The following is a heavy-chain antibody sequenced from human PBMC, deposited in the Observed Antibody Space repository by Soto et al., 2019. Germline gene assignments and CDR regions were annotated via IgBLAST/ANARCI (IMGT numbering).Heavy chain of an antibody. D-gene: IGHD4-4*01. V-gene: IGHV4-39*01. CDR3: ARTRTVAYYYGMEV. Sequence: SETLSLTCTVSGGSISTSTYYWGWIRQPPGKGLEWIGNIYYSGNSGSTYYNPSLKSRVTISVDTSKNQFSLKLSSVTAADTAVYYCARTRTVAYYYGMEVWGQGTTVTVSS. J-gene: IGHJ6*02. CDR2: IYYSGNSGST. CDR1: GGSISTSTYY.